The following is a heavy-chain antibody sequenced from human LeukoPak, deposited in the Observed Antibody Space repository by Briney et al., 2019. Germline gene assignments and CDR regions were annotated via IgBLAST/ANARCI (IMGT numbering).Heavy chain of an antibody. CDR1: GFTFSSYS. V-gene: IGHV3-21*01. Sequence: NPGGSLRLSCAASGFTFSSYSMNWVRQAPGKGLEWVSYISGRSSDIYYADSVKGRFTISRENNKNSVYLQMNSLRAEDTAVYYCARDPPLSYYGSHIGSPDSWGQGTLVTVSS. J-gene: IGHJ4*02. CDR3: ARDPPLSYYGSHIGSPDS. D-gene: IGHD3-10*01. CDR2: ISGRSSDI.